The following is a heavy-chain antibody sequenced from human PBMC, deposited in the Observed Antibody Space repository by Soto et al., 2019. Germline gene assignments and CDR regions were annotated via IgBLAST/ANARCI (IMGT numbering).Heavy chain of an antibody. CDR1: GFSFSSND. CDR3: AKMAVTTAPPGF. D-gene: IGHD4-17*01. V-gene: IGHV3-30*18. CDR2: ISYDGSYE. J-gene: IGHJ4*02. Sequence: QVQLVESGGGVVQPGRPLRLSCAASGFSFSSNDMHWVRQAPGKGLEWVALISYDGSYEYYADSVKGRFTISRDNSKNTLYLQMNGLRAEDTAVYYGAKMAVTTAPPGFWGQGPLVTVSS.